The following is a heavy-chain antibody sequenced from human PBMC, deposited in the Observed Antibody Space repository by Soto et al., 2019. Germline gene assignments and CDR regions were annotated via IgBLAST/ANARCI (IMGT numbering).Heavy chain of an antibody. D-gene: IGHD2-15*01. J-gene: IGHJ4*02. Sequence: EVQLVESGGGLIQPGGSLRLSCAASGFTVSSNYMSWVRQAPGKGLEWVSVISGSGGSTYYADSVKGRFTISRDNSKNTLYLQMNSLRAEDTAVYYCAKDRVVVAATPDYWGQGTLVTVSS. V-gene: IGHV3-23*04. CDR1: GFTVSSNY. CDR3: AKDRVVVAATPDY. CDR2: ISGSGGST.